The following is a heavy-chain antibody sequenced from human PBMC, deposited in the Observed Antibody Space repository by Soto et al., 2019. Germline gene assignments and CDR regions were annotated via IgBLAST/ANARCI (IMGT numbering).Heavy chain of an antibody. J-gene: IGHJ4*02. CDR1: GASITSTTYF. V-gene: IGHV4-39*01. CDR2: IYYSGKT. Sequence: SETLSLTCSLSGASITSTTYFGAWIRQPPGKGLEWVCSIYYSGKTHYNPSLKSRTTISVDRSRNQFSLQVSSVTAADTAVYYCAKNLPRTGRFDYWGQGTVVTVSS. CDR3: AKNLPRTGRFDY.